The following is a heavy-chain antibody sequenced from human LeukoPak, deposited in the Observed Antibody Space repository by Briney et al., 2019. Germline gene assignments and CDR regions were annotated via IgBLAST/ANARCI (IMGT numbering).Heavy chain of an antibody. CDR1: GYTFTSYA. Sequence: ASVKVSCKASGYTFTSYAMNWVRQAPGQGLEWMGWINTNTGNPTYAQGFTGRFVFSLDTSVSTAYLQISSLKAEDTAVYYCARSSPLWRSYFDGYNFAYWGQGTLVTVSS. D-gene: IGHD5-24*01. CDR2: INTNTGNP. J-gene: IGHJ4*02. CDR3: ARSSPLWRSYFDGYNFAY. V-gene: IGHV7-4-1*02.